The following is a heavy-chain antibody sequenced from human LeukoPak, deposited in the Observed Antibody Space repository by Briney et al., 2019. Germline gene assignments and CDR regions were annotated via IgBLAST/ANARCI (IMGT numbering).Heavy chain of an antibody. D-gene: IGHD2-2*01. Sequence: SETLSLTCTVSCGSISSSSYYWSWIRQPPGKGLEWIGSIYYSGSTYYNPSLKSRVTISVDTSKNHFSLKLSSVTAADTAVYYCARHARVPAATHSNWFDPWGQGTLVTVSS. CDR2: IYYSGST. CDR1: CGSISSSSYY. V-gene: IGHV4-39*01. CDR3: ARHARVPAATHSNWFDP. J-gene: IGHJ5*02.